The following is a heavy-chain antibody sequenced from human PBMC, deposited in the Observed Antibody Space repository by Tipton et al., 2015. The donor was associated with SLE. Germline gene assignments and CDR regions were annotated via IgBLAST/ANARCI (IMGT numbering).Heavy chain of an antibody. CDR2: IYHSGYTDYT. J-gene: IGHJ3*02. CDR3: ASGDAFDI. Sequence: TLSLTCTVSGGSITSGGYYWTWIRQHPGKGLEWIGYIYHSGYTDYTDYNPSLKSRVTISVDTSKNQFSLKLSSVTAADTAVYYCASGDAFDIWGQGTMVTVSS. CDR1: GGSITSGGYY. V-gene: IGHV4-31*03.